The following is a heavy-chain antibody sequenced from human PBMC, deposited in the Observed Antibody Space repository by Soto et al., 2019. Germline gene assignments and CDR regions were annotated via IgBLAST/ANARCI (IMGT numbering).Heavy chain of an antibody. J-gene: IGHJ5*02. V-gene: IGHV4-31*03. Sequence: SATLCLTGTVSCGSIISGGYYWSWIRQHPGKGLEWIGYIYYSGSTYYNPSLKSRVTISVDTSKNQFSLKLSSVTAADTAVYYCVASDSSGYYSGWFDPWGQGTLVTVSS. CDR2: IYYSGST. CDR3: VASDSSGYYSGWFDP. D-gene: IGHD3-22*01. CDR1: CGSIISGGYY.